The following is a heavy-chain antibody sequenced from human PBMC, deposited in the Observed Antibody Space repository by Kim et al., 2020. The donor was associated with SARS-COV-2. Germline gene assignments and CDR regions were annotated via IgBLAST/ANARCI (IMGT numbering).Heavy chain of an antibody. CDR1: GGSISSNDYY. Sequence: SETLSLTCTVSGGSISSNDYYWGWIRQPPGKGLEWIGSMYYSGSTSHNPSLKSRVTISVNTSKNQFSLKLSSVTAADTAVYYCARAYYDLLTGFYTYNW. CDR3: ARAYYDLLTGFYTYNW. V-gene: IGHV4-39*01. J-gene: IGHJ5*01. D-gene: IGHD3-9*01. CDR2: MYYSGST.